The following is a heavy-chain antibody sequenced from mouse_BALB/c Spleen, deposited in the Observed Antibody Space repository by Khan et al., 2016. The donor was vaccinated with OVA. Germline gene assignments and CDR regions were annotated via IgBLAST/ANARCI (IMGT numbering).Heavy chain of an antibody. Sequence: QVRLQQSGAELARPGASVKLSCKASGYTFTDFYINWVKQRTGQGLEWIGEISPGSGDTFYNERFKDKATLTADKSSNTAYMQLRSLTSEASAVYVCARRNYFGYTFAYWGQGTLVTVSA. CDR1: GYTFTDFY. J-gene: IGHJ3*01. D-gene: IGHD1-2*01. V-gene: IGHV1-77*01. CDR3: ARRNYFGYTFAY. CDR2: ISPGSGDT.